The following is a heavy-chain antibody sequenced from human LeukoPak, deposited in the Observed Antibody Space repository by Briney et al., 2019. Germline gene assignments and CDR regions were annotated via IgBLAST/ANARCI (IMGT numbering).Heavy chain of an antibody. V-gene: IGHV2-70*11. CDR3: ARSYVWGSYDAFDV. J-gene: IGHJ3*01. D-gene: IGHD3-16*01. Sequence: SVSGPALVKPTQTLTLTCTFSGFSLSTSGMCVSWIRQPPGKALEWLARIDWDDDKYYSTSLKTRHTISKDTSKNQVVLTMTNMDPVDTATYYCARSYVWGSYDAFDVWGQGTMVTVSS. CDR2: IDWDDDK. CDR1: GFSLSTSGMC.